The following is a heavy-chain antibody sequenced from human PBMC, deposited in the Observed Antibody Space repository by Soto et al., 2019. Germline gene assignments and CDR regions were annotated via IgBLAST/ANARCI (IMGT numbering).Heavy chain of an antibody. CDR3: AGDQEEYDFWSGYYHYYYYGMDV. J-gene: IGHJ6*02. CDR1: GYTFTSYG. CDR2: ISAYNGNT. V-gene: IGHV1-18*01. Sequence: ASVKVSCKASGYTFTSYGISWVRQAPGQGLEWMGWISAYNGNTNYAQKLQGRVTMTTDTSTSTAYMELRSLRSDDTAVYYCAGDQEEYDFWSGYYHYYYYGMDVWGQGTTVTVSS. D-gene: IGHD3-3*01.